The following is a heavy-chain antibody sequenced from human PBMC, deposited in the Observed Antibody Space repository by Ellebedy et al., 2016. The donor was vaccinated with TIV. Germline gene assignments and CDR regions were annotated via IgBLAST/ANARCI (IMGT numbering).Heavy chain of an antibody. CDR1: GFTFSRTA. V-gene: IGHV3-23*01. D-gene: IGHD5-24*01. CDR3: ARQREGYNFHYFDS. Sequence: GGSLRLSXAASGFTFSRTAMSWVRQAPGKGLEWVSVISGSGVTTDYADFVKGRFTISRDNSKNTLILQMNSLRAEDTAEYYCARQREGYNFHYFDSWGQGTLVTVSS. J-gene: IGHJ4*02. CDR2: ISGSGVTT.